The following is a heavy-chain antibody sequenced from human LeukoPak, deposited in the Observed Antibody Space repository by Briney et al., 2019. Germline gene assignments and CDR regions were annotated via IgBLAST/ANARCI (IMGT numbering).Heavy chain of an antibody. J-gene: IGHJ4*02. Sequence: PSETLSLTCTVSGGSISSYYWSWIRQPPGKGLEWIGYIYYSGSTNYNPSLKSRVTISVDTSKNQFSLKLSSVTAADTAVYYCARRGGDYYFDYWGQGTLVTVSS. CDR1: GGSISSYY. CDR2: IYYSGST. V-gene: IGHV4-59*01. CDR3: ARRGGDYYFDY. D-gene: IGHD2-21*02.